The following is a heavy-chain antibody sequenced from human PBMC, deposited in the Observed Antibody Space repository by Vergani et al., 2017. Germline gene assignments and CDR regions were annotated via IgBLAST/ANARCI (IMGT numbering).Heavy chain of an antibody. CDR3: ARDFTYYDFWSGYLPSGYYYGMDV. D-gene: IGHD3-3*01. Sequence: QVQLVQSGAEVKKPGASVKVSCKVSGYTLTELSMHWVRQAPGKGLEWMGGFDPEDGETIYAQKFQGRVTMTEDTSTDTAYMELSSLRSEDTAVYYCARDFTYYDFWSGYLPSGYYYGMDVWGQGTTVTVSS. V-gene: IGHV1-24*01. J-gene: IGHJ6*02. CDR1: GYTLTELS. CDR2: FDPEDGET.